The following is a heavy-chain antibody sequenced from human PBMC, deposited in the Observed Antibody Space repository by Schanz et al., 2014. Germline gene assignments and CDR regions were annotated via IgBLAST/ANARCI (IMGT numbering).Heavy chain of an antibody. Sequence: EMQLLESGGGLAQPGGSLRLSCAASGFKFTDYAMTWVRQAPGKGLEWVATISGSSENTYYADSVKGRVTISRDNSKKTLYLQMNSLRAEDTAVYYCAKDLHSNSGNYYSYYFDSWGPGALVTVSS. J-gene: IGHJ4*02. D-gene: IGHD3-10*01. CDR2: ISGSSENT. CDR3: AKDLHSNSGNYYSYYFDS. CDR1: GFKFTDYA. V-gene: IGHV3-23*01.